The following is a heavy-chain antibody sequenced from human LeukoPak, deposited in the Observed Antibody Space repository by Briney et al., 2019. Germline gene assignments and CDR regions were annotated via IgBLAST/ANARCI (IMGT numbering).Heavy chain of an antibody. D-gene: IGHD3-10*01. CDR3: ARGFGVFWDY. V-gene: IGHV1-69*05. Sequence: ASVKVSCKASGGTFSSYAISRVRQAPGQGLEWMGGIIPIFGTANYAQKFQGRVTITRNTSISTAYMELSSLRSEDTAVYYCARGFGVFWDYWGQGTLVTVSS. CDR2: IIPIFGTA. J-gene: IGHJ4*02. CDR1: GGTFSSYA.